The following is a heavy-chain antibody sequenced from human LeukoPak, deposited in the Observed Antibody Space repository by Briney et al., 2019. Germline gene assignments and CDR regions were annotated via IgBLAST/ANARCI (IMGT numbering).Heavy chain of an antibody. CDR2: ISGRSSTI. V-gene: IGHV3-48*01. CDR1: AFTFSDYS. Sequence: SGGSLRLSRAASAFTFSDYSMNWVRQAPGKGLEWTSYISGRSSTIYYADSVRGRFTISRDNAKNSMYLQMNSLRAEDTAVYYCARDRLTSGSYFFDYWGQGTLVTVSS. CDR3: ARDRLTSGSYFFDY. J-gene: IGHJ4*02. D-gene: IGHD1-26*01.